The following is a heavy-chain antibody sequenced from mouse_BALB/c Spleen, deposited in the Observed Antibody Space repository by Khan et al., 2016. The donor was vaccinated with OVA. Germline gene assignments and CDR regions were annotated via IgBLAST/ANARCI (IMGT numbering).Heavy chain of an antibody. J-gene: IGHJ2*01. CDR3: ARTTGYDTSGYFDY. V-gene: IGHV5-9-3*01. D-gene: IGHD2-2*01. Sequence: EVELVESGGGFVKPGGSLKLSCAASGFTFSNYGLSWVRQTPEKSLAWVATISSGGSYTYYPDSVKGRFTISIDTAENPLYPQLSRLRSEDTAMYLCARTTGYDTSGYFDYWGQGTTLTVSS. CDR2: ISSGGSYT. CDR1: GFTFSNYG.